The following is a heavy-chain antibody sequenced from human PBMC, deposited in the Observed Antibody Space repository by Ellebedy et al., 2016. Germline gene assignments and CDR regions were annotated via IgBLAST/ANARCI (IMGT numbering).Heavy chain of an antibody. CDR1: GITFSIHW. CDR3: ARRNDFDI. V-gene: IGHV3-7*01. CDR2: INQDGSEE. J-gene: IGHJ3*02. Sequence: GGSLRLXXAASGITFSIHWMSWVRQAPGKGLEWVANINQDGSEENYVDSVKGRFTISRDNAKNSVYLQMNSLRAEDTAVYYCARRNDFDIWGQGTMVTVSS.